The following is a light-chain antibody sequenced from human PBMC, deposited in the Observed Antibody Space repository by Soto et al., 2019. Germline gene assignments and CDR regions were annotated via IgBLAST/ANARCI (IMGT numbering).Light chain of an antibody. CDR1: QSVSSRS. J-gene: IGKJ5*01. V-gene: IGKV3-20*01. Sequence: EIVFTQSPGTLSLSPGERATLSCLASQSVSSRSLAWYQQKPGQAPRLLISGASSRAAGITDRFSGSGSGTDFTLTISRLEPEDFAVYYCQQYGNSPITVGQGTRLEIK. CDR3: QQYGNSPIT. CDR2: GAS.